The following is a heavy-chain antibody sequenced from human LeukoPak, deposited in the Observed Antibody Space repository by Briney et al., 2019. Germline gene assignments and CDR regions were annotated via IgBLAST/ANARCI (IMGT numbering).Heavy chain of an antibody. J-gene: IGHJ5*02. D-gene: IGHD6-13*01. V-gene: IGHV7-4-1*02. Sequence: GGSLRLSCAASGYTFTSYAMNWVRQAPGQGLEWMGWINTNTGNPTYAQGFTGRFVFSLDTSVSTAYLQISSLKAEDTAVYYCARTPYSCSPYSSSWCPAINWFDPWGQGTLVTVSS. CDR3: ARTPYSCSPYSSSWCPAINWFDP. CDR1: GYTFTSYA. CDR2: INTNTGNP.